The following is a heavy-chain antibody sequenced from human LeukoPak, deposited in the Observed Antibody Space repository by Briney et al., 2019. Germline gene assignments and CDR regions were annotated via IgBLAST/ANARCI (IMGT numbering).Heavy chain of an antibody. CDR2: TYYRSKWYN. Sequence: PSQTLSLTCAISGDSVSNNSAAWNWIRQSPSRGLEWLGRTYYRSKWYNDYAVSVKSRITINPDTSKNQFSLQVTSVAPEDTAVYYCARAPTPIIAVAGSFDYWGQGTLVTVSS. CDR3: ARAPTPIIAVAGSFDY. J-gene: IGHJ4*02. CDR1: GDSVSNNSAA. D-gene: IGHD6-19*01. V-gene: IGHV6-1*01.